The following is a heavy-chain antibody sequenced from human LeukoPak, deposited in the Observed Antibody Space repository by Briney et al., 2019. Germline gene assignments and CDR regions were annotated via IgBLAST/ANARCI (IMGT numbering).Heavy chain of an antibody. J-gene: IGHJ3*02. CDR1: GYTFTSYG. CDR2: ISAYNGNT. Sequence: EASVKVSCKASGYTFTSYGISWVRQAPGQGLEWMGWISAYNGNTNYAQKLQGRVTMTTDTSTSTAYMELRSLRSDDTAVYYCARDLWLGGSYCCDAFDIWAKGQWSPSLQ. V-gene: IGHV1-18*01. D-gene: IGHD1-26*01. CDR3: ARDLWLGGSYCCDAFDI.